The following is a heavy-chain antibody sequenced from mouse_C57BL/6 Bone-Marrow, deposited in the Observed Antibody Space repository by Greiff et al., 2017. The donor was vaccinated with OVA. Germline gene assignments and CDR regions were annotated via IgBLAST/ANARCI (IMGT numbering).Heavy chain of an antibody. Sequence: VKLVESGAELVRPGASVTLSCKASGYTFTDYEMHWVKQTPVHGLEWIGAIDPETGGTAYNQKFKGKAILTADKSSSTAYMELRSLTSEDSAVYYCTGPHGDYWGQGTTLTVSS. V-gene: IGHV1-15*01. CDR3: TGPHGDY. CDR1: GYTFTDYE. J-gene: IGHJ2*01. CDR2: IDPETGGT.